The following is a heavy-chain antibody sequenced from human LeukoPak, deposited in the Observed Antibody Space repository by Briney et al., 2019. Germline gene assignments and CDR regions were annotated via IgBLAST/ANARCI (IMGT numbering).Heavy chain of an antibody. CDR1: GGSFSGYY. D-gene: IGHD3-9*01. Sequence: SETLSLTCAVYGGSFSGYYWSWIRQPPGKGLEWIGEINHSGSTNYNPSLKSRVTISVDTSKNQFSLKLSSVTAADTAVYYRARVLTGYFGRFDFWGQGTLVTVSS. CDR3: ARVLTGYFGRFDF. CDR2: INHSGST. J-gene: IGHJ4*02. V-gene: IGHV4-34*01.